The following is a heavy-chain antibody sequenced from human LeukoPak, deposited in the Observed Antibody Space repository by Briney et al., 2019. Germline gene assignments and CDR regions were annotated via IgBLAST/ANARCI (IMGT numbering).Heavy chain of an antibody. Sequence: PSETLSLTCAVYGGSFSGYYWSWIRQPPGKGLEWIGEINHSGSANYIPSLKSRVTISVDTSKSQFSLKLSSVTAADTAVYYCARRGLLTVFGVVTNVYYYMDVWGKGTTVTVSS. V-gene: IGHV4-34*01. CDR2: INHSGSA. J-gene: IGHJ6*03. D-gene: IGHD3-3*01. CDR1: GGSFSGYY. CDR3: ARRGLLTVFGVVTNVYYYMDV.